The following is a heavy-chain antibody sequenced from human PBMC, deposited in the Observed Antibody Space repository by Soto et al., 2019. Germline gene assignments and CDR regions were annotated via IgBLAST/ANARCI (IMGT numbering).Heavy chain of an antibody. V-gene: IGHV3-49*04. J-gene: IGHJ5*02. CDR3: TRTVVRGTYYYGSGSYHNWFDP. CDR1: GFTFGDYA. CDR2: IRSKAYGGTT. D-gene: IGHD3-10*01. Sequence: GGSLRLSCTASGFTFGDYAMSWVRQAPGKGLEWVGFIRSKAYGGTTEYAASVKGRFTISRDDSKSIAYLQMNSLKTEDTAVYYCTRTVVRGTYYYGSGSYHNWFDPWGQGTLVTVSS.